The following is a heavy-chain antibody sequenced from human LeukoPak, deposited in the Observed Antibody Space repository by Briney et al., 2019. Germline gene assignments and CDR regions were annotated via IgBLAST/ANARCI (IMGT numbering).Heavy chain of an antibody. CDR1: GYTFTSYY. V-gene: IGHV1-46*01. CDR3: ARDRGTILRGYSGYEPIDY. D-gene: IGHD5-12*01. Sequence: ASVKVSCKASGYTFTSYYMHWVRQAPGQGLEWMGIINPSGGSTSYAQNFQGRVTMTRDTSTSTVYMELSSLGSEDTAVYYCARDRGTILRGYSGYEPIDYWGQGTLVTVSS. CDR2: INPSGGST. J-gene: IGHJ4*02.